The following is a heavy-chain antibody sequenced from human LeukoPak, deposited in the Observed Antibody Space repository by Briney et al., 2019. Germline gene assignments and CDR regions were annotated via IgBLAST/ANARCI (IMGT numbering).Heavy chain of an antibody. J-gene: IGHJ4*02. D-gene: IGHD3-3*01. Sequence: GGSLRLSCAASGFTFDDYAMHWVRQAPGKGLEWVSGISWNGGSTGYADSVEGRFTISRDNAKNSLYLQMNSLRAEDTALYYCASGYDFWSGEFDYWGQGTLVTVSS. CDR2: ISWNGGST. CDR1: GFTFDDYA. CDR3: ASGYDFWSGEFDY. V-gene: IGHV3-20*04.